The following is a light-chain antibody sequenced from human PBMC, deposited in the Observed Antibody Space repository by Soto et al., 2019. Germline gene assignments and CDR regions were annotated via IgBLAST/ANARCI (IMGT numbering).Light chain of an antibody. J-gene: IGLJ1*01. CDR2: DVA. Sequence: QSALTQPASVSGSPGQSIAISCTGTSSDVGGYNYVSWYQQHPGKAPKLMLYDVAIRPSGVSDRFSGSKSGNTASLTISGVLAGEEAYFYCTSYTTSSTYVFGTGTKLTVL. CDR3: TSYTTSSTYV. CDR1: SSDVGGYNY. V-gene: IGLV2-14*01.